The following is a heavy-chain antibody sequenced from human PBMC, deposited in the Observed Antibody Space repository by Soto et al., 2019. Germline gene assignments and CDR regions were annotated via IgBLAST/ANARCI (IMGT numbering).Heavy chain of an antibody. V-gene: IGHV4-31*02. CDR1: GGSISSGGYY. D-gene: IGHD6-13*01. Sequence: KPSETLSLTCTVSGGSISSGGYYWSWIRQHPGKGLEWIGYIYYSGSTYYNPSLKSRVTISVDTSKNQFSLKLSSVTAADTAVYYCARVDLAAYYYYGMDVWGQGTTVTVSS. CDR3: ARVDLAAYYYYGMDV. CDR2: IYYSGST. J-gene: IGHJ6*02.